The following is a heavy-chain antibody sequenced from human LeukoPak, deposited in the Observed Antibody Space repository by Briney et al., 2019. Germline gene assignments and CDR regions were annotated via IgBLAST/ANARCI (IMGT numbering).Heavy chain of an antibody. CDR2: ISSDGGKT. CDR1: GFTFSSFS. D-gene: IGHD1-26*01. Sequence: GSLRLSCAASGFTFSSFSMNWVRQAPGKGLEYVSSISSDGGKTYYADSVKGRFTIARDNSKNTLYLQMSSLRAEDTAVYYCVKDRWVDYWGQGALVTVSS. CDR3: VKDRWVDY. V-gene: IGHV3-64D*09. J-gene: IGHJ4*02.